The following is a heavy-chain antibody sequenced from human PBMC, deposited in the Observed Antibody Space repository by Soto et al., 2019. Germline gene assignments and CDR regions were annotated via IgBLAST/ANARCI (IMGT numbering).Heavy chain of an antibody. V-gene: IGHV3-21*01. CDR2: ISSSSSYI. CDR1: GFTFSSYS. D-gene: IGHD4-17*01. J-gene: IGHJ5*02. CDR3: ARGDDYGTSNWFDP. Sequence: GGSLRLSCAASGFTFSSYSMNWVRQAPGKGLEWVSSISSSSSYIYYADSVKGRFTISRDNAKNSLYLQMNSLRAEDTAVYYCARGDDYGTSNWFDPWGQGTLVTVSS.